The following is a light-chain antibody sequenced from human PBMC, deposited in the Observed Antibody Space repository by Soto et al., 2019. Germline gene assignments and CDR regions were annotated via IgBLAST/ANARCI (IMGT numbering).Light chain of an antibody. CDR1: QTVSITY. CDR2: GAS. V-gene: IGKV3-11*01. Sequence: VLTQSPGTLSLSPGESATLSCRASQTVSITYLTWYQQKPGQAPRLLIFGASKRATGIPARFRGSGSGTDFTLSISSLEPEDFAVYYCQQRTDRPPWTFGQGTKVDIK. J-gene: IGKJ1*01. CDR3: QQRTDRPPWT.